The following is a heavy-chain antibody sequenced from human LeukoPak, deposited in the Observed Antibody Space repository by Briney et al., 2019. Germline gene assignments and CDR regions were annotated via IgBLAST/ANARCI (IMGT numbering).Heavy chain of an antibody. CDR2: ITNDGSST. CDR3: ARSADRSGYFREITLYYFDY. Sequence: GGSLRLSCAASGLTFSSHWMHWVRQAPGKGLVWVSRITNDGSSTTYADSVKGRFTISRDNAKKSLYLQMNSLRAEDTAVYYCARSADRSGYFREITLYYFDYWGQGTLVTVSS. D-gene: IGHD3-22*01. V-gene: IGHV3-74*01. CDR1: GLTFSSHW. J-gene: IGHJ4*02.